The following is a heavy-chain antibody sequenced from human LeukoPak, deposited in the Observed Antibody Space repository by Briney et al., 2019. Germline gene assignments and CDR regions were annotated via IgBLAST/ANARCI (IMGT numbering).Heavy chain of an antibody. D-gene: IGHD4-11*01. CDR1: GGTFSSYA. V-gene: IGHV1-69*04. Sequence: SVKVACKASGGTFSSYAISWVRQAPGHGLEWMGRIIPILGIANYAQKFQGRVTITADKSTSTAYMELSSLRSEDTAVCYCGGDRIIALTTVTGCPFDCRGQGTLVTVSS. CDR3: GGDRIIALTTVTGCPFDC. J-gene: IGHJ4*02. CDR2: IIPILGIA.